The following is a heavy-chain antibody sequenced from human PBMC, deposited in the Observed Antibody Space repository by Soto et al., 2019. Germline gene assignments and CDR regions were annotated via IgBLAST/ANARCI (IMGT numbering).Heavy chain of an antibody. CDR1: GYTFTGYY. V-gene: IGHV1-2*04. CDR2: INPNSGGT. D-gene: IGHD3-10*01. CDR3: ARGYGSGTPGDY. J-gene: IGHJ4*02. Sequence: GPSVKVSCKASGYTFTGYYMHWVRQAPGQGLEWMGWINPNSGGTNYAQKFQGWVTMTRDTSISTAYMELSRLRSDDTAVYYCARGYGSGTPGDYWGQGTLVTVSS.